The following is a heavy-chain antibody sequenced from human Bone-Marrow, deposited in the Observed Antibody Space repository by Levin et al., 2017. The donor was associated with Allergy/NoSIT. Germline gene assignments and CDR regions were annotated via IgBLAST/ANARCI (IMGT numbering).Heavy chain of an antibody. CDR1: GFTFSSYA. Sequence: GESLKISCAASGFTFSSYAMHWVRQAPGKGLEWVAVISYDGSNKYYADSVKGRFTISRDNSKNTLYLQMNSLRAEDTAVYYCARDLLDIGYGMDVWGQGTTVTVSS. CDR2: ISYDGSNK. CDR3: ARDLLDIGYGMDV. J-gene: IGHJ6*02. V-gene: IGHV3-30-3*01. D-gene: IGHD2-15*01.